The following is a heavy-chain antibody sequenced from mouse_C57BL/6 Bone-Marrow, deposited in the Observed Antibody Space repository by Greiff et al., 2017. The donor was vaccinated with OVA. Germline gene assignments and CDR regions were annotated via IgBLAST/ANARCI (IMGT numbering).Heavy chain of an antibody. CDR2: ISSGGDYI. V-gene: IGHV5-9-1*02. J-gene: IGHJ3*01. CDR3: TRVSYGSEAC. Sequence: EVKLVESGEGLVKPGGSLKLSCAASGFTFSSYAMSWVRQTPEKRLEWVAYISSGGDYIYYADTVKGRFTITRDNARNTLYLQMSSLKSEDTAMYYCTRVSYGSEACWGQGTLVTVSA. D-gene: IGHD1-1*01. CDR1: GFTFSSYA.